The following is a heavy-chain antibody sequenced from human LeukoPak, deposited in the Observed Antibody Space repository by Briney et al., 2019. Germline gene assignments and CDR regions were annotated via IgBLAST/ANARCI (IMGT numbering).Heavy chain of an antibody. J-gene: IGHJ6*03. V-gene: IGHV4-4*07. CDR1: GGPIYNY. CDR2: LYPGVST. D-gene: IGHD3-22*01. Sequence: SETLSLTCTVSGGPIYNYWSWIRRTAGKGLEWIGRLYPGVSTNYNPSLKSRVTMSVDTSKNQFALKLSAVTAADTAVYYCARLKFYDSTGYSPGHYMDVWGKGTTVTVSS. CDR3: ARLKFYDSTGYSPGHYMDV.